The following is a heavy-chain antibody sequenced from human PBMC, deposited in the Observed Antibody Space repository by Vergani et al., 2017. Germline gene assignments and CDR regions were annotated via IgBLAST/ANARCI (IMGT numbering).Heavy chain of an antibody. CDR2: IYTSGAT. D-gene: IGHD2-21*01. CDR3: ARDGGEYDKDALDV. J-gene: IGHJ3*01. V-gene: IGHV4-61*02. CDR1: GGSFSTGGQS. Sequence: QVQLQESGPGLVKPSQTLSLTCTVSGGSFSTGGQSWTWLRPSAGKGLEWIGRIYTSGATNYNPSLRSRAIMSVDASKKHFSLQLTSVTAADTAVYYCARDGGEYDKDALDVWGKGTKVTVTS.